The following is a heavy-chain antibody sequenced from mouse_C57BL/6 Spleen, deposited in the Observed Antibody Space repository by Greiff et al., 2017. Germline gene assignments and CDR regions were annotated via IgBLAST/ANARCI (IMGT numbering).Heavy chain of an antibody. V-gene: IGHV3-6*01. CDR2: ISYDGSN. D-gene: IGHD1-1*01. CDR3: AREGITTVVADYAMDY. CDR1: GYSITSGYY. Sequence: EVQLQQSGPGLVKPSQSLSLTCSVTGYSITSGYYWNWIRQFPGNKLEWMGYISYDGSNNYNPSLKNRISITRDTSKNQFFLKLNSVTTEDTATYYCAREGITTVVADYAMDYWGQGTSVTVSS. J-gene: IGHJ4*01.